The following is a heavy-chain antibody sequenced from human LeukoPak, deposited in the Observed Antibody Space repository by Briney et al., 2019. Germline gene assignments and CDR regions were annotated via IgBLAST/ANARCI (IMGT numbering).Heavy chain of an antibody. CDR1: GYSFKSYW. V-gene: IGHV5-51*01. J-gene: IGHJ4*02. Sequence: GESLKISCKGFGYSFKSYWIGWVRQMPGQGLEWMGIIYPSDSDTRYSPSFQGQVTISADKSISTAYLQWNSLRAEDTAVYYCARDPSYQIDYWGQGTLVTVSS. CDR2: IYPSDSDT. CDR3: ARDPSYQIDY. D-gene: IGHD2-2*01.